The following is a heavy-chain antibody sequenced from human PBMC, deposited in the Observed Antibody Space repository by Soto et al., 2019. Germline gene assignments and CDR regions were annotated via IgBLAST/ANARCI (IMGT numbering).Heavy chain of an antibody. CDR1: GYTFSSYH. Sequence: ASVKVSCKASGYTFSSYHMHWVRQAPGQGLEWMGVINPFYGETRYAQKFQGRVTMTRDTSTSTVYMELSSLRSEDTAVYYCARARGISFGYNYFDHWGQGTLVTVYS. V-gene: IGHV1-46*01. J-gene: IGHJ5*02. D-gene: IGHD5-18*01. CDR3: ARARGISFGYNYFDH. CDR2: INPFYGET.